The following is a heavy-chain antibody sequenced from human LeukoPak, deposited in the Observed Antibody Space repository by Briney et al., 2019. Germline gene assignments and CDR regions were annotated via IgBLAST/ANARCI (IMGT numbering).Heavy chain of an antibody. CDR1: GFTLSNYA. CDR2: ISTDGKDK. D-gene: IGHD2-2*01. J-gene: IGHJ4*02. Sequence: GGSLRLSCAASGFTLSNYAMHWVSQAPGKGLEWVTVISTDGKDKKYADSVKGRFAISRDNSKNTLDLQMNSLRAEETAVYYCAKDQKWGPADYYFDSWGQGTLVTVSS. V-gene: IGHV3-30*18. CDR3: AKDQKWGPADYYFDS.